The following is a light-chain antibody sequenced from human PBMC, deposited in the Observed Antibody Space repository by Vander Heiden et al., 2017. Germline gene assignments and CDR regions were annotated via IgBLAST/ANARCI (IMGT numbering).Light chain of an antibody. V-gene: IGKV1-39*01. CDR3: QQSYSTPWT. Sequence: DIQMTQSPSSLSASVGDRLTITCRASPSISSYLNWYQQKPGKAPKLLIYAASRLQSGVPSRFSGSGSGTDFTLTISSLQPEDFATYYCQQSYSTPWTFGQGTKVEIK. J-gene: IGKJ1*01. CDR1: PSISSY. CDR2: AAS.